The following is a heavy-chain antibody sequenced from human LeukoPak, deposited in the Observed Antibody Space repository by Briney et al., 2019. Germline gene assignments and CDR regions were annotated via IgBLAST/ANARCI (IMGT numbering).Heavy chain of an antibody. CDR1: GGTFSSYA. Sequence: ASVKVSCKASGGTFSSYAIGWVRQAPGQGLEWMGRIIPILGIANYAQKFQGRVTITADKSTSTAYMELSSLRSEDTAVYYCARMDVVVPAADPWGQGTLVTVSS. J-gene: IGHJ5*02. D-gene: IGHD2-2*01. CDR2: IIPILGIA. CDR3: ARMDVVVPAADP. V-gene: IGHV1-69*04.